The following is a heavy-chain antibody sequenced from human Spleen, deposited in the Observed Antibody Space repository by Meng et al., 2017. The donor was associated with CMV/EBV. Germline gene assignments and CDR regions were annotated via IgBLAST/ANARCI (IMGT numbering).Heavy chain of an antibody. CDR3: ARDAVVGPTSRSGIGYFDQ. CDR2: ISFDASNK. J-gene: IGHJ4*02. V-gene: IGHV3-30*09. CDR1: GFTFRSYA. D-gene: IGHD1-26*01. Sequence: GESLKISCAASGFTFRSYAMQWVRQAPGKGLEWVAVISFDASNKRYADSVKGRFAIYRDNSKDTLYLEMHSLRTEDTAVYYWARDAVVGPTSRSGIGYFDQWGQGTLVTVSS.